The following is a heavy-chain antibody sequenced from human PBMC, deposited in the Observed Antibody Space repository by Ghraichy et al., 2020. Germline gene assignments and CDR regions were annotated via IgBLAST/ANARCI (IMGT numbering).Heavy chain of an antibody. D-gene: IGHD5-18*01. CDR2: IDWDDDT. V-gene: IGHV2-70*11. Sequence: SGPTLVKPTQTLTLTCTFSGFSLTTTGVCVSWIRQSPGKALEWLARIDWDDDTHYSSSLRTRLTISKDTSKNQVVLTMTNMDRVDTGTYYCARNPGYNYNYPGYNNVYTRYYYGMDVWGQGTTVIVSS. CDR3: ARNPGYNYNYPGYNNVYTRYYYGMDV. CDR1: GFSLTTTGVC. J-gene: IGHJ6*02.